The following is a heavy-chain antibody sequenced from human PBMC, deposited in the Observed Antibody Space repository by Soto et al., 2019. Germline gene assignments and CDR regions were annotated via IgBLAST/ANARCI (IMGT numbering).Heavy chain of an antibody. J-gene: IGHJ4*02. CDR3: AREEAYILTGYYTLDY. V-gene: IGHV1-2*04. Sequence: ASVKVSCKASGYTFTGYYMHWVRQAPGQGLEWMGWINPNSGGTNYAQKFQGWVTMTRDTSISTAYMELSRLRSDDTAVYYCAREEAYILTGYYTLDYWGQGTLVPVSS. CDR2: INPNSGGT. CDR1: GYTFTGYY. D-gene: IGHD3-9*01.